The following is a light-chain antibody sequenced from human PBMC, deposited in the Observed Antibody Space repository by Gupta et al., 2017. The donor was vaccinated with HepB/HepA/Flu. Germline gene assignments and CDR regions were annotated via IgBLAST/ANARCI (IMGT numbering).Light chain of an antibody. J-gene: IGLJ2*01. V-gene: IGLV2-14*03. CDR2: DVR. CDR3: SSYTSSSTVI. Sequence: QSALTQPASVSGTPGQSITIPCTGTSSDVGGYHYISCYQQHPGKAPKLMIYDVRDRPSGVSNRFSGSKSGNTASLTISGLQAEDEADYYCSSYTSSSTVIFGGGTRLTVL. CDR1: SSDVGGYHY.